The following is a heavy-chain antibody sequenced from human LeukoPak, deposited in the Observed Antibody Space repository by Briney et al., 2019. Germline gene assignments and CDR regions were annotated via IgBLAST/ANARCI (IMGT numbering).Heavy chain of an antibody. CDR2: INAGNGNT. Sequence: ASVKVSCKASGYTFTSYAIHWVRQAPGQRLEWMGWINAGNGNTRYSQKFQGRVTITRDTSASTAYMELSSLRSEDTAVYYCARDTRGFRNWFDPWGQGTLVTVSS. V-gene: IGHV1-3*01. CDR1: GYTFTSYA. CDR3: ARDTRGFRNWFDP. J-gene: IGHJ5*02.